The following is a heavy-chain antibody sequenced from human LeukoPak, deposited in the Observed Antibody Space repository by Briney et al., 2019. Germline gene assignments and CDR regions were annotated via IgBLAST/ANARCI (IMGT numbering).Heavy chain of an antibody. CDR2: INQDGSEN. CDR3: AREAYYYDSSACGMDV. D-gene: IGHD3-22*01. V-gene: IGHV3-7*01. Sequence: GGSLRLSCAASGFTFSSYEMNWVRQAPGKGLEWVANINQDGSENYYVDSVKGRFTISRDNAKNSLYLQMNSLRAEDTAVYYCAREAYYYDSSACGMDVWGKGTTVTISS. CDR1: GFTFSSYE. J-gene: IGHJ6*04.